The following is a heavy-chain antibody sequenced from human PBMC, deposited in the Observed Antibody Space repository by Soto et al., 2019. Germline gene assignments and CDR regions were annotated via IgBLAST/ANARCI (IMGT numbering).Heavy chain of an antibody. V-gene: IGHV3-23*04. J-gene: IGHJ4*02. Sequence: EVQLVDSGGGLVQPGGSLRLSCAASGFIFSNYVMSWFRQAPGKGLEWVSSISDSGGTSYYADSVKGRFTISRDNSKNTLYLNMNRLRAEYTAIYYCAKRPRALLTFDYWGQGTLVTVSS. CDR1: GFIFSNYV. CDR3: AKRPRALLTFDY. CDR2: ISDSGGTS. D-gene: IGHD1-26*01.